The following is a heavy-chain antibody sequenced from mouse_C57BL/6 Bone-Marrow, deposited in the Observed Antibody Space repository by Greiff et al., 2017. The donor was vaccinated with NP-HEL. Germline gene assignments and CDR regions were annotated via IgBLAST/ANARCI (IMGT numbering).Heavy chain of an antibody. J-gene: IGHJ2*01. CDR3: ARGFVTTVVATNFDY. CDR1: GYTFTSYW. D-gene: IGHD1-1*01. V-gene: IGHV1-72*01. Sequence: QVHVKQPGAELVKPGASVKLSCKASGYTFTSYWMHWVKQRPGRGLEWIGRIDPNSGGTKYNEKFKSKATLTVDKPSSTAYMQLSSLTSEDSAVYYCARGFVTTVVATNFDYWGQGTTLTVSS. CDR2: IDPNSGGT.